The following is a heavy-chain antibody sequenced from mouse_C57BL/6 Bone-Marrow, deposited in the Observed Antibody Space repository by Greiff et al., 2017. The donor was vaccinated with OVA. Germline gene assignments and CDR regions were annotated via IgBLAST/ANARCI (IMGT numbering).Heavy chain of an antibody. J-gene: IGHJ3*01. CDR3: ARNYYSNYVGFAY. V-gene: IGHV1-7*01. CDR2: INPSSGYT. Sequence: QVQLKESGAELAKPGASVKLSCKASGYTFTSYWMHWVKQRPGQGLEWIGYINPSSGYTKYNQKFKDKATLTADKSSSTAYMQLSSLTYEDSAVYYCARNYYSNYVGFAYWGQGTLVTVSA. CDR1: GYTFTSYW. D-gene: IGHD2-5*01.